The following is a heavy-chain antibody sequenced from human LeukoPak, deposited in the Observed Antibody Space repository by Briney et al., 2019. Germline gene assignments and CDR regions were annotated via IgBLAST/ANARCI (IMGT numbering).Heavy chain of an antibody. D-gene: IGHD2-2*01. J-gene: IGHJ4*02. CDR3: AKDEVPAAMAHRLFDY. V-gene: IGHV3-23*01. Sequence: GGSLRLSCAASGFTFSSYAMSWVRQAPGKGLEWVSAISGSGGSTYYADSVKGRFTISRDNSKNTLYLQMNSLRAEDTAVYYCAKDEVPAAMAHRLFDYWGQGTLVTVSS. CDR1: GFTFSSYA. CDR2: ISGSGGST.